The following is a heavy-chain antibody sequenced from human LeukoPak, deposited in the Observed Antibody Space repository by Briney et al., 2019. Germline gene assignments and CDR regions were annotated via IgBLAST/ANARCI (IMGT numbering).Heavy chain of an antibody. D-gene: IGHD1-26*01. V-gene: IGHV3-21*04. CDR1: AFSLNAYN. Sequence: PGGPLRLSCAASAFSLNAYNMNWVRQAPGKGLEWVSCISYTGTYIYYADSVKGRFTISRDNAQNSLYLQMNSLRAEDTAIYYCVRDRGTYRPIDYWGQGTLVTVSS. CDR2: ISYTGTYI. CDR3: VRDRGTYRPIDY. J-gene: IGHJ4*02.